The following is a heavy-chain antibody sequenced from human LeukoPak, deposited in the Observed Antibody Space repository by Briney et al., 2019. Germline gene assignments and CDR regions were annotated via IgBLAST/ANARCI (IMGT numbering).Heavy chain of an antibody. CDR2: ISSSGDST. CDR3: AKTPGGYLDY. V-gene: IGHV3-23*01. J-gene: IGHJ4*01. CDR1: GFTCSPCG. Sequence: GGSLRLSCAASGFTCSPCGMSWVRQAPGKGLEWVAAISSSGDSTAHADSVKGRFTISRDNSKNTVFLQMNSLRAEDTAVYYCAKTPGGYLDYWGQGTRVTVSS.